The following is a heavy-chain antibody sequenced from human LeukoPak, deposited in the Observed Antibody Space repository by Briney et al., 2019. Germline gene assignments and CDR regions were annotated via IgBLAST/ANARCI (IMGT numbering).Heavy chain of an antibody. CDR2: IDPSGGST. Sequence: ASVKVSCKASGYSFTSYYIHWVRQAPGQGLEWMGIIDPSGGSTSYAQKFQGRVTMTRDTSTSTVYMELSRLRSEATAVYYCARGNTATGPFDNWGQGTLVTVSS. J-gene: IGHJ4*02. V-gene: IGHV1-46*01. CDR1: GYSFTSYY. D-gene: IGHD1-1*01. CDR3: ARGNTATGPFDN.